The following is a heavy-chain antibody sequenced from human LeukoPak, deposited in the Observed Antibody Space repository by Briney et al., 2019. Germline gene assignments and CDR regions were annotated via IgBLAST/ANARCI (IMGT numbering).Heavy chain of an antibody. CDR3: ARDPLLWFGELNYFDY. Sequence: GGSLRLSCAASGFTFSDYYMSWIRQAPGKGLEWVSYISSSGSTIYYADSVKGRFTISRDNAKNSLYLQMNSLRAEDTAVYYCARDPLLWFGELNYFDYWGQGTLVTVSS. V-gene: IGHV3-11*01. CDR2: ISSSGSTI. J-gene: IGHJ4*02. CDR1: GFTFSDYY. D-gene: IGHD3-10*01.